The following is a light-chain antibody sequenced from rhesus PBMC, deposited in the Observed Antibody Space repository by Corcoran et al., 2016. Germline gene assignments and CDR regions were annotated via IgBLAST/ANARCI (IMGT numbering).Light chain of an antibody. Sequence: DIQMTQSPSSLSAFVGDIVTITCRASQSISSWLDWYQQKPGKAPKLLINKASSLQSGVTSRFSGSGSGTDFTLTISSLQPEDFTNYYCLQYSSSPMYSFGQGTKVEIK. CDR3: LQYSSSPMYS. V-gene: IGKV1-22*01. J-gene: IGKJ2*01. CDR2: KAS. CDR1: QSISSW.